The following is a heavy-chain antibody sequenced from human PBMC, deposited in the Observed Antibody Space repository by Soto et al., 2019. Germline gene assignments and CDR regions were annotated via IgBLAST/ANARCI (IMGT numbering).Heavy chain of an antibody. CDR2: IWYDGSNK. V-gene: IGHV3-33*01. Sequence: QVQLVESGGGVVQPGRSLRLSCAASGFTFSSYGMHWVRQAPGKGLEWVAVIWYDGSNKYYADSVKGRFTISRDNSKNTLYLQRNSLRAEDTAVYYCARSDSSGWSFDYWGQGTLVTVSS. J-gene: IGHJ4*02. CDR1: GFTFSSYG. CDR3: ARSDSSGWSFDY. D-gene: IGHD6-19*01.